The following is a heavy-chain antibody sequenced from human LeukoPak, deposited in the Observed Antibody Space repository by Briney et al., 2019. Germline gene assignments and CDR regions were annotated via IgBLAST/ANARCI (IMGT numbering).Heavy chain of an antibody. V-gene: IGHV4-59*01. CDR3: AREYNYYDSSGWDAFEI. Sequence: SETLSLTCTVSGGSISTYYWNWIRQPPGKGLEWIGYIYYSGSTNYNPSLTGRVTISVDTSKNQFSLRLSSVTAADTAVYYCAREYNYYDSSGWDAFEIWGQGTMVTVSS. CDR1: GGSISTYY. J-gene: IGHJ3*02. CDR2: IYYSGST. D-gene: IGHD3-22*01.